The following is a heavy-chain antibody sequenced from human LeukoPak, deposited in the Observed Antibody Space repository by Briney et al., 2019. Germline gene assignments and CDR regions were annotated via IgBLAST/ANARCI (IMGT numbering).Heavy chain of an antibody. CDR1: GGSISSYY. V-gene: IGHV4-4*07. Sequence: PSETLSLTCTVSGGSISSYYWSWIRQPAGKGLEWIGRIYTSGSTNYNPSLKSRVTMSVDTSKNQFSLKLSSVTAADTAVYYCARDRSPISMARWGVFDYWGQGILVTVSS. J-gene: IGHJ4*02. D-gene: IGHD2/OR15-2a*01. CDR2: IYTSGST. CDR3: ARDRSPISMARWGVFDY.